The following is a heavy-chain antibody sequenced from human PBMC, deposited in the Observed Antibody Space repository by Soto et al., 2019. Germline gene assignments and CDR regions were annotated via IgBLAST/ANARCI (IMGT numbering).Heavy chain of an antibody. V-gene: IGHV1-8*01. Sequence: GASVKVSCKTSGCTFTNYDLNWVRQATGQGLEWMGWMNPNSGNTGYAQKFQGRVTMTRNTSISTVYMELSSLRSEVSAVYYCARVDLMIISGGAIFIGYRDQGIQVTGSS. J-gene: IGHJ4*02. CDR2: MNPNSGNT. CDR1: GCTFTNYD. D-gene: IGHD3-16*01. CDR3: ARVDLMIISGGAIFIGY.